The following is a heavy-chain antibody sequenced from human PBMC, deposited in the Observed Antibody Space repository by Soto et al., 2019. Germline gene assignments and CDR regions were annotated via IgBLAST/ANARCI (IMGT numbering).Heavy chain of an antibody. Sequence: ASVKVSCKASGYTFTGHYIHWVRQAPGQGPEWMGEIGPASGDTRYAQKFQGRVTMTRDTSITTVYMELNNLSPDDTAVYYCGRGRSGQLVVFYWGQGTRVTVSS. CDR3: GRGRSGQLVVFY. D-gene: IGHD3-10*01. J-gene: IGHJ4*02. CDR2: IGPASGDT. V-gene: IGHV1-2*02. CDR1: GYTFTGHY.